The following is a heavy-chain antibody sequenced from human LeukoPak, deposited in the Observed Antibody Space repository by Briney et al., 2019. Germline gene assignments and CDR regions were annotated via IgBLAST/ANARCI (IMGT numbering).Heavy chain of an antibody. J-gene: IGHJ4*02. CDR3: ARYKWNDGGLGFDS. V-gene: IGHV3-66*01. Sequence: GGSLRLSCAASEFSVGSNYMTWVRQAPGKGLEWVSLIYSGGSTYYADSVKGRFTISRDNSKNTLYLQMNSLRAEDTAVYYCARYKWNDGGLGFDSWGQGTLVTVSS. CDR1: EFSVGSNY. D-gene: IGHD1-20*01. CDR2: IYSGGST.